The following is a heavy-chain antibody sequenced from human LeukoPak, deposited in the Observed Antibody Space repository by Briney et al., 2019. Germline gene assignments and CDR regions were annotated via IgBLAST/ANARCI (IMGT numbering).Heavy chain of an antibody. CDR2: IYHSGST. CDR1: GGSISSGGYY. V-gene: IGHV4-30-2*01. J-gene: IGHJ4*02. CDR3: ARVSAMVPYDY. Sequence: TLSLTCTVSGGSISSGGYYWSWIRQPPGKGLEWIGYIYHSGSTYYNPSLKSRVTISVDRSKNQFSLKLSSVTAADAAVYYCARVSAMVPYDYWGQGTLVTVSS. D-gene: IGHD3-10*01.